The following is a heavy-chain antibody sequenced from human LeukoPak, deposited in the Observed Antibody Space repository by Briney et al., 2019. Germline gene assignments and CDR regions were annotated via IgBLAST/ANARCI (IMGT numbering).Heavy chain of an antibody. V-gene: IGHV1-69*13. CDR2: IIPIFGTA. CDR1: GGTFSSYA. Sequence: GASVKVSCKASGGTFSSYAISWVRQAPGQGLEWMGGIIPIFGTANYAQKFQGRVTITADESTSTAYMELSSLRSEDTAVYYCARDGCSSTSCYLGWFDPWGQGTLVTVSS. J-gene: IGHJ5*02. D-gene: IGHD2-2*01. CDR3: ARDGCSSTSCYLGWFDP.